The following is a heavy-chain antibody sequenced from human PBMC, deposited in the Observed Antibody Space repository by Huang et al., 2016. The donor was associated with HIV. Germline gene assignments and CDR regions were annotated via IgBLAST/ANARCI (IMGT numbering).Heavy chain of an antibody. CDR3: ARGDSSGWYPFDP. CDR2: IYTSGST. Sequence: QVQLQESGPGLVKPSQTLSLTCTVSGGSISSGSYYWGWVRQPAGKGLEWIGRIYTSGSTNYNPSLKSRVTRLLDTAKNRFSLKLSSVTAADTAVYYCARGDSSGWYPFDPWGQGTLVTVSS. V-gene: IGHV4-61*02. D-gene: IGHD6-19*01. J-gene: IGHJ5*02. CDR1: GGSISSGSYY.